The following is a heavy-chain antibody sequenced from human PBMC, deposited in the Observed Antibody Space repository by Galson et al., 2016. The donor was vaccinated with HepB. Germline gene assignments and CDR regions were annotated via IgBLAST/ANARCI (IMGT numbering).Heavy chain of an antibody. J-gene: IGHJ4*02. D-gene: IGHD3-10*01. CDR1: GYTFTNFG. CDR2: ISAYSGTT. CDR3: ARDVFPSIPMVREFDY. Sequence: SVKVSCKASGYTFTNFGIRWVRQAAGQGLEWLGWISAYSGTTNNEQGSQDRVTMTTDTSTTTAYMELRSLRSDDTAVYYCARDVFPSIPMVREFDYWGQGTLVTVSS. V-gene: IGHV1-18*01.